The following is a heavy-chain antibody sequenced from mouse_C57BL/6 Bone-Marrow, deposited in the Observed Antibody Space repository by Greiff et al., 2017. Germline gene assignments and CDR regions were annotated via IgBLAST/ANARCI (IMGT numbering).Heavy chain of an antibody. D-gene: IGHD2-3*01. CDR2: INPSTGGT. CDR3: ARLIYDGYPFFAY. Sequence: VQLQQSGPELVKPGASVKISCKASGYSFTGYYMNWVKQSPEKSLEWIGEINPSTGGTTYNQKFKAKATLTVDKSSSTAYMQLKSLTSEDSAVYYCARLIYDGYPFFAYWGQGTLVTVSA. CDR1: GYSFTGYY. V-gene: IGHV1-42*01. J-gene: IGHJ3*01.